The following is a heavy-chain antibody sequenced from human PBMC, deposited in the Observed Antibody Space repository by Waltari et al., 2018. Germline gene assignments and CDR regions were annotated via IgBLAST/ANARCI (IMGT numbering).Heavy chain of an antibody. CDR2: IYHSGST. Sequence: QVQLQESGPGLVKPSETLSLTCAVSGYSISSGYYWGWTRQPPGKGLEWIGSIYHSGSTYYNPSLKSRVTISVDTSKNQFSLKLSSVTAADTAVYYCARVSGGYDRFDYWGQGTLVTVSS. CDR1: GYSISSGYY. J-gene: IGHJ4*02. D-gene: IGHD6-25*01. CDR3: ARVSGGYDRFDY. V-gene: IGHV4-38-2*01.